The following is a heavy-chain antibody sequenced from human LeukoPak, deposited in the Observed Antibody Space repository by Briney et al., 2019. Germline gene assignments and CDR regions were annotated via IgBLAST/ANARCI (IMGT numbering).Heavy chain of an antibody. Sequence: QSGGSLRLSCAASGFTFSSYAMSWVRQAPGKGLEWVSVISGSGGSTYYADSVKGRFTISRDNSKNTLYLQMNSLRAEDTAVYYCAKLDILTGYPDYWGQGTLVTVSS. CDR1: GFTFSSYA. D-gene: IGHD3-9*01. J-gene: IGHJ4*02. CDR2: ISGSGGST. CDR3: AKLDILTGYPDY. V-gene: IGHV3-23*01.